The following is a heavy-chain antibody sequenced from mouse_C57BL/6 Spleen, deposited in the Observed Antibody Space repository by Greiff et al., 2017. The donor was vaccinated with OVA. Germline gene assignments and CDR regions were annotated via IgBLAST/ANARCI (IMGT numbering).Heavy chain of an antibody. V-gene: IGHV1-61*01. Sequence: VQLQQPGAELVRPGSSVKLSCKASGYTFTSYWMDWVKQRPGQGLEWIGKIYPSDSETHYNQKFKDKATLTVDKSSSTAYMQLSSLTSEDSAVYYCARGGVLTTVVATNWYFDVWGTGTTVTVSS. D-gene: IGHD1-1*01. CDR3: ARGGVLTTVVATNWYFDV. CDR2: IYPSDSET. J-gene: IGHJ1*03. CDR1: GYTFTSYW.